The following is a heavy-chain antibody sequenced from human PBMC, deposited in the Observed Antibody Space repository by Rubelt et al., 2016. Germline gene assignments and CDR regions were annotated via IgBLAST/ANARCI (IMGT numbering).Heavy chain of an antibody. D-gene: IGHD6-19*01. J-gene: IGHJ4*02. CDR3: ARPKTKYSSGWDPVPFDY. Sequence: VRQAPGKGLEWVSGISWNSGSIGYADSVKGRFTISRDNAKNSLYLQMNSLRAEDTAVYYCARPKTKYSSGWDPVPFDYWGQGTLVTVSS. V-gene: IGHV3-9*01. CDR2: ISWNSGSI.